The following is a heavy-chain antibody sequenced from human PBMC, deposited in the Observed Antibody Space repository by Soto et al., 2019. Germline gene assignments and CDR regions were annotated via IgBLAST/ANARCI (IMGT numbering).Heavy chain of an antibody. CDR1: GYTFTDYG. D-gene: IGHD1-1*01. V-gene: IGHV1-18*01. Sequence: QVQLVQSGAEVKKPGASVKVSCKASGYTFTDYGISWVRQAPGQGLEWMGWISGYNGNTDYAQSFRGRVTMTTDTSTSTAYVELRSLRSDDTAVFFCARDSGTLGVWAYFFDYWGPGTLVTVSS. CDR2: ISGYNGNT. CDR3: ARDSGTLGVWAYFFDY. J-gene: IGHJ4*02.